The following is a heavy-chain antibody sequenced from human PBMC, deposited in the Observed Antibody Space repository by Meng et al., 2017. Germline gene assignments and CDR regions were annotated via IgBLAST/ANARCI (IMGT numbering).Heavy chain of an antibody. Sequence: SETLSLTCTVSGGSISSYYWSWIRQPPGKGLEWIGYIYYSGSTNYNPYLKSRVTISVDTSKNQFSLKLSSVAAADAAVYYCARVGYSSSWDLYYFDYWGQGTLVTVSS. J-gene: IGHJ4*02. CDR2: IYYSGST. CDR1: GGSISSYY. V-gene: IGHV4-59*01. CDR3: ARVGYSSSWDLYYFDY. D-gene: IGHD6-13*01.